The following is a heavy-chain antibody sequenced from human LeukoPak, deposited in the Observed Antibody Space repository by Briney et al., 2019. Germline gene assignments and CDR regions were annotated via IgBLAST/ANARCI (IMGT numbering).Heavy chain of an antibody. CDR3: AREYYNWNWNWFDP. Sequence: SETLSLTCTVSGGSISSYYWSWIRRPPGKGLEWIGRIYTSGSTNYNPSLKSRVTISVDTSKNQFSLKLSSVTAADTAVYYCAREYYNWNWNWFDPWGQGTLVTVSS. CDR1: GGSISSYY. D-gene: IGHD1-7*01. J-gene: IGHJ5*02. V-gene: IGHV4-4*08. CDR2: IYTSGST.